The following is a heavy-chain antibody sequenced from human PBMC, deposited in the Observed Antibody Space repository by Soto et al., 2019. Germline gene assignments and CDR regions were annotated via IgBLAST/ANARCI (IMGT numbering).Heavy chain of an antibody. Sequence: SVKVSCKASGGTFSTYTVIWVRQAPGQGLEWMGRIIPMLDITNTAQSFQGRVTITADKSTSTAYLELSTLRSDDTAIYFCTLGSWSAETFDIWG. CDR2: IIPMLDIT. J-gene: IGHJ3*02. CDR3: TLGSWSAETFDI. CDR1: GGTFSTYT. D-gene: IGHD6-13*01. V-gene: IGHV1-69*02.